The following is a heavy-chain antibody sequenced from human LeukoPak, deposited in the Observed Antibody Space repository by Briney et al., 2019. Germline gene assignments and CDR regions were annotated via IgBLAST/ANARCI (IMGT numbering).Heavy chain of an antibody. D-gene: IGHD6-13*01. CDR3: ARTIAAAAPNFDY. CDR1: GGSFSGYY. Sequence: PSETLSLTCAVYGGSFSGYYWSWIRQPPGKGLEWIGEINPSGSTNYNPSLKSRVTISVDTSKNQFSLKLSSVTAADTAVYYCARTIAAAAPNFDYWGQGTLVTVSS. J-gene: IGHJ4*02. V-gene: IGHV4-34*01. CDR2: INPSGST.